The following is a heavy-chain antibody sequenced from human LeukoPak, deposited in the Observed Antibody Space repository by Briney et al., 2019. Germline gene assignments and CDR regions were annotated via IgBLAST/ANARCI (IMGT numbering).Heavy chain of an antibody. CDR1: GGSTSSYY. CDR2: IYYSGST. D-gene: IGHD2-15*01. J-gene: IGHJ4*02. CDR3: ARDGRPYCSGGSCSPTHFDY. V-gene: IGHV4-59*01. Sequence: SETLSLTCTVSGGSTSSYYWSWIRQPPGKGLEWIGYIYYSGSTNYNPSLKSRVTISVDTSKNQFSLKLSSVTAADTAVYYCARDGRPYCSGGSCSPTHFDYWGQGTLVTVSS.